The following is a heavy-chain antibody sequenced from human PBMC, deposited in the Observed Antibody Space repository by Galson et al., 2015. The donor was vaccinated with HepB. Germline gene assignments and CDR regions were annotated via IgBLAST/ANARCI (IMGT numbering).Heavy chain of an antibody. Sequence: SVKVSCKASGYTFSTYSITWVRQAPGQGLEWMGWISAYNRKTNYAQKLQGRVTMTTDTSTGTAYMELRSLRSDDTAVYYCARGAVVVGMAATQKNWFDPWGQGTLVTVSS. CDR3: ARGAVVVGMAATQKNWFDP. CDR1: GYTFSTYS. D-gene: IGHD2-15*01. J-gene: IGHJ5*02. CDR2: ISAYNRKT. V-gene: IGHV1-18*01.